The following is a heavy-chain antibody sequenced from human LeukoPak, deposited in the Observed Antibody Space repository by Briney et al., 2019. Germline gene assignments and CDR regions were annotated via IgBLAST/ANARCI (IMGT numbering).Heavy chain of an antibody. CDR1: GFTFSDYY. Sequence: GGSLRLSCAASGFTFSDYYMGWIRQAPGKGLEWISYISVSGSVIYYADSAKGRFTISRDNAKNSLYLQMNSLRAEDTAVYYCARDWGFDYWGQGTLVTVSS. J-gene: IGHJ4*02. CDR2: ISVSGSVI. V-gene: IGHV3-11*04. D-gene: IGHD3-16*01. CDR3: ARDWGFDY.